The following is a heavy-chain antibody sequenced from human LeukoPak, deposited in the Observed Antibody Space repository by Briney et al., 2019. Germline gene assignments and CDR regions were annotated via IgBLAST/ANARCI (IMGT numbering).Heavy chain of an antibody. CDR1: GFTFSSYT. Sequence: PGGSQRLSCAASGFTFSSYTMNWVRQAPGKGLEWVSSITSGSSYIYYADSVKGRFTISRDNAKNSLYLQMNSLRAEDTAVYYCARADTRGWYYFDYWGQGTLVTVSS. D-gene: IGHD6-19*01. J-gene: IGHJ4*02. CDR2: ITSGSSYI. V-gene: IGHV3-21*01. CDR3: ARADTRGWYYFDY.